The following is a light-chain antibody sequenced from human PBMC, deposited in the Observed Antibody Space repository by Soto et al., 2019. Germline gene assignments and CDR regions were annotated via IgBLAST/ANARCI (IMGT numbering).Light chain of an antibody. J-gene: IGKJ5*01. Sequence: DIQRTQSPSSLSASVGDRVTITCRTSQNISSHLNWYQQKPGKAPKLLIYAASSLQSGVPSTFSGSGSAKDFTLTISSLQPEDSAIYFCQQSYSIPITFGQGTRLEI. CDR1: QNISSH. CDR3: QQSYSIPIT. V-gene: IGKV1-39*01. CDR2: AAS.